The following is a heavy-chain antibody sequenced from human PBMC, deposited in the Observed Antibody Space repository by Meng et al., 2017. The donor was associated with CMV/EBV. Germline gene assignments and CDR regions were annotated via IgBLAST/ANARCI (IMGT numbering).Heavy chain of an antibody. CDR1: GCSISSYY. CDR2: IYYSGST. D-gene: IGHD5-24*01. J-gene: IGHJ6*02. V-gene: IGHV4-59*01. Sequence: SETLSLTCTVSGCSISSYYWSWIRQPPGKGLEWIGYIYYSGSTNYNPSLKSRVTISVDTSKNQFSLKLSSVTAADTAVYYCARAYQRPYGMDVWGQGTTVTVSS. CDR3: ARAYQRPYGMDV.